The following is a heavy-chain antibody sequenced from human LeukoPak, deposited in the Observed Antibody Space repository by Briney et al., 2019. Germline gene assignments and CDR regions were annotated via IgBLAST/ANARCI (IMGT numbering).Heavy chain of an antibody. J-gene: IGHJ4*02. Sequence: PGGSLRLSCAASGFTFASHAMHWVRQAPSQGLEWVACVRYGGSHQDYADSVKGRFTISRDNSKNTLYLQMNSLRAEDTAVYYCATPIQLWTQRSDYWGQGTLVTVSS. V-gene: IGHV3-30*02. CDR1: GFTFASHA. D-gene: IGHD5-18*01. CDR3: ATPIQLWTQRSDY. CDR2: VRYGGSHQ.